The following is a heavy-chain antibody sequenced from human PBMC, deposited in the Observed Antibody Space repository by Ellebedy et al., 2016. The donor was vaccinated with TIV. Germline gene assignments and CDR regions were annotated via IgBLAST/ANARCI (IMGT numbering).Heavy chain of an antibody. J-gene: IGHJ4*02. CDR3: ARYNRPYPRLFDY. D-gene: IGHD1-14*01. CDR2: IKQDGSEK. Sequence: GESLKISCAASGFTFSSYWMSWVRQAPGKGLEWVANIKQDGSEKYYVDSVKGRFTISRDNAKNSLYLKMNSLRAEDTAVYYCARYNRPYPRLFDYWGQGTLVTVSS. V-gene: IGHV3-7*01. CDR1: GFTFSSYW.